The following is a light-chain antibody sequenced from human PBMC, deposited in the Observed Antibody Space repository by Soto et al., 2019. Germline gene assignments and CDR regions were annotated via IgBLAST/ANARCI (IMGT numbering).Light chain of an antibody. CDR2: LGS. CDR1: QSRLNSNGYNY. Sequence: DIVMTQSPLSLPVTPGETASISCRYSQSRLNSNGYNYWNWFVQKPGQSPQLLIYLGSERASGVHGRISGSRSGTYFTLQICRVEANYVGIYYCMQALQSPPWTSGQVKKVEI. CDR3: MQALQSPPWT. V-gene: IGKV2-28*01. J-gene: IGKJ1*01.